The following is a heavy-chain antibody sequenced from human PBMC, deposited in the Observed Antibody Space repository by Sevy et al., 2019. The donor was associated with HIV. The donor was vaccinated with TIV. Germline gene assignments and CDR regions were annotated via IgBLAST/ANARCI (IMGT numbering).Heavy chain of an antibody. CDR2: ITSSSSYI. V-gene: IGHV3-21*01. CDR1: RFTFSSYS. J-gene: IGHJ5*02. Sequence: GGSLRLSCAASRFTFSSYSMNWVRQAPGKGLEWVSSITSSSSYIYYSDSVKGRFTISRDNAKNSLYLQMNSLRAEDTAVYYCARGTAAAATSWFDPWGQGTLVTVSS. D-gene: IGHD6-13*01. CDR3: ARGTAAAATSWFDP.